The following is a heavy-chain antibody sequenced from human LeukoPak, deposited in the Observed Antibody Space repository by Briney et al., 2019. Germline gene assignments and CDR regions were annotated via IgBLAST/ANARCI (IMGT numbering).Heavy chain of an antibody. CDR1: GFSFSNYY. CDR3: ARDYGSSWYYFDY. J-gene: IGHJ4*02. V-gene: IGHV3-11*04. Sequence: PGGSLRLSSAASGFSFSNYYMTWIRQAPGKGLEWVSYISSDGRNTNYADSVKGRFTISRDNAKKSVYLEMNSLRAEDTAVYYCARDYGSSWYYFDYWGQGTLVTVSS. CDR2: ISSDGRNT. D-gene: IGHD6-13*01.